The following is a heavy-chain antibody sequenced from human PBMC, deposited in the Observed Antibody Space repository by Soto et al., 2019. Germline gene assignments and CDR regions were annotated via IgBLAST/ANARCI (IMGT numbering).Heavy chain of an antibody. Sequence: SETLSLTCTVSGGSIIAYYWSWVRQPAGKGLEWIGRIFTTGSTNYNPSLKSRVTMPVDTSKNHFSLQLSSVNAADTAVYFCARDLGTGGMDVWGQGTTVTVSS. J-gene: IGHJ6*02. CDR3: ARDLGTGGMDV. CDR1: GGSIIAYY. V-gene: IGHV4-4*07. D-gene: IGHD1-26*01. CDR2: IFTTGST.